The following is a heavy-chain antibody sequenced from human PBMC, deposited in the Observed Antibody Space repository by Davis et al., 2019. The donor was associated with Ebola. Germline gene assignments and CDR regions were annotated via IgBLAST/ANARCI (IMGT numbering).Heavy chain of an antibody. CDR1: GFTFSSYW. CDR2: ISGSGGST. V-gene: IGHV3-23*01. CDR3: AKSQYGSPLNWFDP. Sequence: GESLKISCAASGFTFSSYWMYWVRQAPGKGLEWVSAISGSGGSTYYADSVKGRFTISRDNSKNTLYLQMNSLRAEDTAVYYCAKSQYGSPLNWFDPWGQGTLVTVSS. J-gene: IGHJ5*02. D-gene: IGHD3-10*01.